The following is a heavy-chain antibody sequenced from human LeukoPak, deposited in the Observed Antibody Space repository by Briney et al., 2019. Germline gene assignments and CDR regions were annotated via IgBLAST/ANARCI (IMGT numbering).Heavy chain of an antibody. CDR1: GGSFSGYY. D-gene: IGHD5-12*01. CDR3: VKNIVATRRSYYYYYGMDV. J-gene: IGHJ6*02. Sequence: SETLSLTCAVYGGSFSGYYWSWIRQPPGKGLEWIGEINHSGSTNYNPSLKSRVTISVDTSKNQFSLKLSSVTAADTAVYYCVKNIVATRRSYYYYYGMDVWGQGATVTVSS. CDR2: INHSGST. V-gene: IGHV4-34*01.